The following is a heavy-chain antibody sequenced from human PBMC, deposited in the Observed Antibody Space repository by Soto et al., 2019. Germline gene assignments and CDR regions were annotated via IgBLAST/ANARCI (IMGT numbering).Heavy chain of an antibody. CDR1: GGSISRFGYY. D-gene: IGHD2-15*01. J-gene: IGHJ4*02. CDR3: APMGTPATGLYFFEY. Sequence: SETLSLTCTVSGGSISRFGYYLCWIRQHPGKGLEWIGDIYYSGSTYYNPSLKSRVTISVDNSKNQFSLKLSSVTSADPALDLCAPMGTPATGLYFFEYGGQGSRVTSPQ. V-gene: IGHV4-31*03. CDR2: IYYSGST.